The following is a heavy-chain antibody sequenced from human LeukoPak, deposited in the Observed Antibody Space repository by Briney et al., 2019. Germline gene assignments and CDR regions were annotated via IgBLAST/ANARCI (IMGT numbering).Heavy chain of an antibody. Sequence: SVKVSCKASGGTFSSYAISWVRQAPGQGLEWMGGIIPILGIANYAQKFQGRVTITADKSTSTAYMELSSLRSEDTAVYYCARGAAAAGTVHFDYWGQGTLVTVSS. V-gene: IGHV1-69*10. D-gene: IGHD6-13*01. CDR1: GGTFSSYA. J-gene: IGHJ4*02. CDR3: ARGAAAAGTVHFDY. CDR2: IIPILGIA.